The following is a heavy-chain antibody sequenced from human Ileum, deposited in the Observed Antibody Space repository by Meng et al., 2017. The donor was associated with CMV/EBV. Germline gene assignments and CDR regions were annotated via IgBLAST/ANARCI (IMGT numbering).Heavy chain of an antibody. D-gene: IGHD1-14*01. CDR1: GLIFSNYA. V-gene: IGHV3-23*01. CDR3: GNSEPGARLFRY. Sequence: GESLKISCAASGLIFSNYAMSWVRQAPGNGLEWVSVISNSGGIAYYADSVKGRFTISRDNSKNTLFLQLSSLRAEDTAVYYCGNSEPGARLFRYWGQGTLVTVSS. CDR2: ISNSGGIA. J-gene: IGHJ4*02.